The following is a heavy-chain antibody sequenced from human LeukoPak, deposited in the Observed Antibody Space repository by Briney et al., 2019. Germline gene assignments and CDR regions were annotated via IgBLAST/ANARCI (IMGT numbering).Heavy chain of an antibody. CDR2: ISGSGGST. CDR1: GFTFTSSA. J-gene: IGHJ4*02. D-gene: IGHD3-22*01. V-gene: IGHV3-23*01. CDR3: ASHKENFYDSSGNY. Sequence: GGSLRLSCAASGFTFTSSAMSWVRQAPGKGLECVSSISGSGGSTDYAGSVKGRFTISRDNSKNTLYLQMNGLRAEDTAVYYCASHKENFYDSSGNYWGQGTLVTLSS.